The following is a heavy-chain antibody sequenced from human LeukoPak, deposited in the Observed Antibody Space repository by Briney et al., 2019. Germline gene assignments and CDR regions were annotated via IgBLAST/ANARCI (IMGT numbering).Heavy chain of an antibody. J-gene: IGHJ4*02. D-gene: IGHD6-19*01. V-gene: IGHV3-15*01. Sequence: PGGSLRLSCAASGFTFSSYWMHWVRQAPGKGLEWVGRIKSKTDGGTTDYAAPVKGRFTISRDDSKNTLYLQMNSLKTEDTAVYYCTTGAVAGIWVYWGQGTLVTVSS. CDR1: GFTFSSYW. CDR3: TTGAVAGIWVY. CDR2: IKSKTDGGTT.